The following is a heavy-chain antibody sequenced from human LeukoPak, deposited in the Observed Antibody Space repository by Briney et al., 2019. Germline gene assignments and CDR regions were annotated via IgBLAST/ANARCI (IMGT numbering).Heavy chain of an antibody. J-gene: IGHJ4*02. CDR3: AKVDCGSYGCRRVDY. Sequence: GGSLRLSCAASGFTFSNYGVTWFRQAPGKGLEWVSTLTDSGSNTYYADSVGGRFTISRDNPKSTLYLQMNSLRAEDTAIYYCAKVDCGSYGCRRVDYWGQGTLVTVSS. CDR1: GFTFSNYG. CDR2: LTDSGSNT. V-gene: IGHV3-23*01. D-gene: IGHD2-2*01.